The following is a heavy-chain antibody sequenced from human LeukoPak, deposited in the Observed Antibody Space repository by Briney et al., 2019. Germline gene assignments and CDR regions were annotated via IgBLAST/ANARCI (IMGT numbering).Heavy chain of an antibody. D-gene: IGHD3-22*01. CDR2: INHSGST. CDR3: ARLEYYYDSSGYPNS. Sequence: SETLSLTCAVYGGSFSGYYWSWIRQPPGKGLEWNGEINHSGSTNYNPSLKSRVTISVDTSKNQFSLKLSSVTAADTAVYYCARLEYYYDSSGYPNSWGQGTLVTVSS. CDR1: GGSFSGYY. V-gene: IGHV4-34*01. J-gene: IGHJ4*02.